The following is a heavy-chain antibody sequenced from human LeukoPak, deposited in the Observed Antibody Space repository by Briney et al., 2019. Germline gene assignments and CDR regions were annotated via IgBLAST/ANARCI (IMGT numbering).Heavy chain of an antibody. J-gene: IGHJ6*02. CDR3: AGIIGSSGYYYDYYYYGMDV. V-gene: IGHV1-18*01. D-gene: IGHD3-22*01. Sequence: ASVKVSCKASGYTFTSYGISWVRQAPGQGLEWMGWISAYNGNTNYAQKLQGRVTMTTDTSTSTAYMELRSLRSDDTAVYYCAGIIGSSGYYYDYYYYGMDVWDQGTTVTVSS. CDR1: GYTFTSYG. CDR2: ISAYNGNT.